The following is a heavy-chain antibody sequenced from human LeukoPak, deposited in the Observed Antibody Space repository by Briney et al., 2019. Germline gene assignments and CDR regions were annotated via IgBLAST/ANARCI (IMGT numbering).Heavy chain of an antibody. CDR1: GGSISSGGYS. J-gene: IGHJ5*02. Sequence: PSQTLSLTCAVSGGSISSGGYSWSWIRQPPGKGLEWIGYIYHSGSTYYNPSLKSRVTISVDRSKNQFSLKLSSVTAADTAVYYCARAIVVVTPAWFDPWGQGTLVTVSS. CDR2: IYHSGST. V-gene: IGHV4-30-2*01. D-gene: IGHD2-21*02. CDR3: ARAIVVVTPAWFDP.